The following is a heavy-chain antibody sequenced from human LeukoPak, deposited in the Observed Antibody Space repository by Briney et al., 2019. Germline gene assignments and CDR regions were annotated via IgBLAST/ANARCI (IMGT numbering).Heavy chain of an antibody. CDR3: AKPALPAAITSYYMDV. CDR1: GFTFSSYG. D-gene: IGHD2-2*01. Sequence: PGGSLRLSCAASGFTFSSYGMHWVRQAPGKGLEWVAVISYDGSNKYYADSVKGRFTISRDNSKNTLYLQMNSLRAEDTAVYYCAKPALPAAITSYYMDVWGKGTTVTVSS. J-gene: IGHJ6*03. CDR2: ISYDGSNK. V-gene: IGHV3-30*18.